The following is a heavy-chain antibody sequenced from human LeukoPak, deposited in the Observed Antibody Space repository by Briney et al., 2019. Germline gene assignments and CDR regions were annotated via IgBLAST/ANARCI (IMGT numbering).Heavy chain of an antibody. CDR3: ARRLGYCSDGSCYSLNY. Sequence: ASVKVSCKASGYTFTGYYMHWVRQAPGQGLEWMGWINPNSGNTGYAQKFQGRVAMTRNSSESTAYMELSSLRSEDTAVYYCARRLGYCSDGSCYSLNYWGQGTLVTVSS. J-gene: IGHJ4*02. V-gene: IGHV1-8*02. D-gene: IGHD2-15*01. CDR1: GYTFTGYY. CDR2: INPNSGNT.